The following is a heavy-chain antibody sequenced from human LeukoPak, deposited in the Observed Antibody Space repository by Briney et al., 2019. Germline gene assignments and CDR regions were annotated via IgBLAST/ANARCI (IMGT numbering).Heavy chain of an antibody. J-gene: IGHJ4*02. CDR2: IHPSGML. D-gene: IGHD3-22*01. Sequence: PSETLSPTCTVPGASFNSDDQYWNWIRHSPGKGLEWIGSIHPSGMLYNNPSLERRVTMSRDTSKNQFSLNLNSVTAADTAVYFCSRGLDSRKLGYWGQGILVTVSS. CDR1: GASFNSDDQY. CDR3: SRGLDSRKLGY. V-gene: IGHV4-31*03.